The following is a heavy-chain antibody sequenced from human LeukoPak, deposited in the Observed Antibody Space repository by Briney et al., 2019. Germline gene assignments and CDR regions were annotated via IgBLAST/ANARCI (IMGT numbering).Heavy chain of an antibody. V-gene: IGHV4-39*01. Sequence: ETLSLTCTVSGGSISSSSYYWGWIRQPPGKGLEWIGSIYYSGSTYYNPSLKSRVTISVDTSKNQFSLKLSSVTAADTAVYYCARHKEMATMGVYWGQGTLVTVSS. J-gene: IGHJ4*02. CDR3: ARHKEMATMGVY. CDR2: IYYSGST. CDR1: GGSISSSSYY. D-gene: IGHD5-24*01.